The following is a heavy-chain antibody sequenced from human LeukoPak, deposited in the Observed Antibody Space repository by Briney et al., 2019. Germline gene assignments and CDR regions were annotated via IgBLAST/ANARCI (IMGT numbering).Heavy chain of an antibody. CDR3: ARVDYYDTLVDY. CDR2: ISSSGSTI. D-gene: IGHD3-22*01. Sequence: GGSLRLSCAASGFTFSDYYMSWIRQAPGKGLEWVSYISSSGSTIYYADSMKGRFTISRDNAKNSLYLQMNSLRAEDTAVYYCARVDYYDTLVDYWGQGTLVTVSS. J-gene: IGHJ4*02. V-gene: IGHV3-11*04. CDR1: GFTFSDYY.